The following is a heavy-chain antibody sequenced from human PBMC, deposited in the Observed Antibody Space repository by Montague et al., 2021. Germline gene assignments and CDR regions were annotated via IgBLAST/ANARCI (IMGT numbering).Heavy chain of an antibody. V-gene: IGHV4-38-2*02. J-gene: IGHJ6*03. CDR1: RSLINSDYY. CDR3: TRARDRYYYMDI. CDR2: VSHGGRT. Sequence: SETLSLTCTVSRSLINSDYYWGWIRQPPGKGLEWMGSVSHGGRTYYNPSLKSRVTISVDTSNNPFPLKLSSVTAAVTAMYYCTRARDRYYYMDIWGKGTTITVSS.